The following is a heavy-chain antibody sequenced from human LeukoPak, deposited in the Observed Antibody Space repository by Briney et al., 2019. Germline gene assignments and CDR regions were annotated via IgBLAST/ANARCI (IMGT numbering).Heavy chain of an antibody. CDR2: IYTSGST. D-gene: IGHD2-15*01. CDR1: GGSISSGSYY. CDR3: ARGPTSRGVASDY. V-gene: IGHV4-61*02. Sequence: KTSETLSLTCTVSGGSISSGSYYWSWIRQPAGKGLEWIGRIYTSGSTNYNPSLKSRVTMSVDTSKNQFSLKLSSVTAADTAVYYCARGPTSRGVASDYWGQGTLVTVSS. J-gene: IGHJ4*02.